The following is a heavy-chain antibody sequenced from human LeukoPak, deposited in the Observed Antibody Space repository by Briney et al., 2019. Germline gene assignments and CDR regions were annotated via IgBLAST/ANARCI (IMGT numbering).Heavy chain of an antibody. CDR1: GASTSSGDYY. V-gene: IGHV4-30-4*01. CDR3: ARESLYYDILTGYYNYYGMDV. CDR2: IYYSGST. Sequence: PSQTLSLTCTVSGASTSSGDYYWSWLRQPPGKGLEWIGYIYYSGSTYYNPSLKSRVTISVDTSKNQFSLKLSSVTAADTAVYYCARESLYYDILTGYYNYYGMDVWGKGTTVTVSS. J-gene: IGHJ6*04. D-gene: IGHD3-9*01.